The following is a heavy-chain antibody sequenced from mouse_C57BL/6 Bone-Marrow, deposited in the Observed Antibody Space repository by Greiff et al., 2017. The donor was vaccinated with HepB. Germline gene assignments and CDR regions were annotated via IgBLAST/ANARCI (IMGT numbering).Heavy chain of an antibody. Sequence: DVHLVESGGGLVKPGGSLKLSCAASGFTFSSYAMSWVRQTPEKRLEWVATISDGGSYTYYPDNVKGRFTISRDNAKNNLYLQMSHLKSEDTAMYYCARGTTDLDYWGQGTTLTVSS. V-gene: IGHV5-4*01. J-gene: IGHJ2*01. D-gene: IGHD1-1*01. CDR2: ISDGGSYT. CDR1: GFTFSSYA. CDR3: ARGTTDLDY.